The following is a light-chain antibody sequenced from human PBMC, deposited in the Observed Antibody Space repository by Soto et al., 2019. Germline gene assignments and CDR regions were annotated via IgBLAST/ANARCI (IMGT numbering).Light chain of an antibody. CDR1: NSDIGSYDY. CDR2: EVT. Sequence: QSALTQPASVSGSPGQSITISCTGTNSDIGSYDYVSWYQHHPGTAPKLIIFEVTYRPSGVSNRFSGSKSGNTASLTISGLLAEDEADYYCSSYTSSSTYVFGTGTKLTVL. CDR3: SSYTSSSTYV. V-gene: IGLV2-14*01. J-gene: IGLJ1*01.